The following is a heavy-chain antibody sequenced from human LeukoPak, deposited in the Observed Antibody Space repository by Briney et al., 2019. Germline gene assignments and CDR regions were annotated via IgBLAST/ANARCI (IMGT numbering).Heavy chain of an antibody. V-gene: IGHV4-59*08. Sequence: SETLSLTCTVSGGSISSYYWSWIRQPPGKGLEWIGYIYYSGSTNYNPSLKNRVTISVDTSKNQFSLNLSSVTAADTAVYYCARHGRGYCSSISCSNNWFDPWGQGTLVTVSS. D-gene: IGHD2-2*01. CDR2: IYYSGST. CDR3: ARHGRGYCSSISCSNNWFDP. CDR1: GGSISSYY. J-gene: IGHJ5*02.